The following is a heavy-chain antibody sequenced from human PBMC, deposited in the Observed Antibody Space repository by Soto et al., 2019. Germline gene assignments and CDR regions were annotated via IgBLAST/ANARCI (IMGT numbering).Heavy chain of an antibody. V-gene: IGHV3-23*01. CDR2: ISGSGGST. D-gene: IGHD3-3*01. J-gene: IGHJ6*02. Sequence: PGGSLRLSCAASGFSLRSYAMSWVRQAPGKGLEWVSAISGSGGSTYYADSVQGRFTISRDNSKNTLYLQMNSLRSEDTAVYYCARDEVFGVVEKTGMDVWGQGTTVTVSS. CDR3: ARDEVFGVVEKTGMDV. CDR1: GFSLRSYA.